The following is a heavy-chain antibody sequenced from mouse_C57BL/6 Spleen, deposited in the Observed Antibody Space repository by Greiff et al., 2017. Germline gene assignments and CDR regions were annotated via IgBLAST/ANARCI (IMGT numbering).Heavy chain of an antibody. CDR3: ARGGYDGYHDY. V-gene: IGHV1-22*01. D-gene: IGHD2-3*01. CDR1: GYTFTDYN. J-gene: IGHJ2*01. CDR2: INPNNGGT. Sequence: EVKLQQSGPELVKPGASVKMSCKASGYTFTDYNMHWVKQSHGKSLEWIGYINPNNGGTSYNQKFKGKATLTVNKSSSTAYMELRSLTSEDSAVYYCARGGYDGYHDYWGQGTTLTVSS.